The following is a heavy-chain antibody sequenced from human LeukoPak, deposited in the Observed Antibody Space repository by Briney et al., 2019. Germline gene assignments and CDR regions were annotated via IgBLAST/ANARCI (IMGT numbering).Heavy chain of an antibody. CDR2: ISSSSSYI. D-gene: IGHD2-2*01. J-gene: IGHJ6*03. V-gene: IGHV3-21*01. Sequence: GGSLRLSCAASGFTFSSYSMNWVRQAPGKGLEWVSSISSSSSYIYYADSVKGRFTISRDNAKNSLYLQMNSLRAEDTAVYYCARAKDIVVVPAAMTAYYYYMDVWGKGTTVTISS. CDR3: ARAKDIVVVPAAMTAYYYYMDV. CDR1: GFTFSSYS.